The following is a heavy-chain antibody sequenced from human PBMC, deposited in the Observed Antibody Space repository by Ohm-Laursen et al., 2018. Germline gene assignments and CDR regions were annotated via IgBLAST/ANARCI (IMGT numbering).Heavy chain of an antibody. Sequence: GSLRLSCAASGFTFSSYAMSWVRQAPGKGLEWVSAISGSGGSTYYADSVKGRFTISRDNSKNTLYLQMNSLRAEDTAVYYCAKEGYDILTGYYYGMDVWGQGTTVTVSS. J-gene: IGHJ6*02. V-gene: IGHV3-23*01. CDR2: ISGSGGST. D-gene: IGHD3-9*01. CDR3: AKEGYDILTGYYYGMDV. CDR1: GFTFSSYA.